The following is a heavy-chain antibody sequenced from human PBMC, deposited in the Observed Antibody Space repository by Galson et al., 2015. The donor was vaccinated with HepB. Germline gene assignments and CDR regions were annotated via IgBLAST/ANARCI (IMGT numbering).Heavy chain of an antibody. V-gene: IGHV3-23*01. D-gene: IGHD2-8*02. CDR1: GFTFTNDA. CDR3: ASRTRLLGYAFDI. J-gene: IGHJ3*02. Sequence: SLRLSCAISGFTFTNDAMSWVRQAPGKGLEWVASLATIGGNTYYADSMKGRFTISRDSFTNTIYLQMDSLRAEDTAIYYCASRTRLLGYAFDIWGQGTTVTVSS. CDR2: LATIGGNT.